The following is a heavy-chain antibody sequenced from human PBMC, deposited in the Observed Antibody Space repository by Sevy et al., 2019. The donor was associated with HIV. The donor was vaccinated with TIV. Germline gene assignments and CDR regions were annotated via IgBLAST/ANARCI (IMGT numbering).Heavy chain of an antibody. V-gene: IGHV3-23*01. CDR1: EFIFISYA. CDR2: ISGSGGST. J-gene: IGHJ4*02. D-gene: IGHD6-19*01. Sequence: GGSLRLSCAASEFIFISYAMSWDRQAPGKGLEWVSSISGSGGSTYYADSVKGRFTVSRDNSKNMLYLQMNSLRAEDTAVYYCAKEELSGFYWGQGTLVTVSS. CDR3: AKEELSGFY.